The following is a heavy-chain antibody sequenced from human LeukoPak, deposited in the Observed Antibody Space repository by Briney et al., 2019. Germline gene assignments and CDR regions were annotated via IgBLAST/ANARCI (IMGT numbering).Heavy chain of an antibody. V-gene: IGHV1-8*03. J-gene: IGHJ5*02. CDR2: MNPNSGNT. CDR3: ARGTYSGSSGHSWFDP. D-gene: IGHD6-6*01. Sequence: ASVKVSCKASGYTFTSYDINWVRQATGQGLEWMGWMNPNSGNTGYAQKFQGRVTITRNTSISTAYMELSSLRSEDTAVYYCARGTYSGSSGHSWFDPWGQGTLVTVSS. CDR1: GYTFTSYD.